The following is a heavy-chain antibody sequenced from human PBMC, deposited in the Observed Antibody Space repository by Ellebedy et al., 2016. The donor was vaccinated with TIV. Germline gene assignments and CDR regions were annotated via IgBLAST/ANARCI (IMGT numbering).Heavy chain of an antibody. CDR2: ISLSSSTI. CDR1: GFTFSSYS. Sequence: GESLKISCAASGFTFSSYSMNWVRQAPGKGLEWVSHISLSSSTIYYADSVKGRFTISRDDAKNTVYLQMNTLRAEDTAVYYCARGNWELPLLWGQGTLVTVSS. D-gene: IGHD1-26*01. J-gene: IGHJ4*02. V-gene: IGHV3-48*04. CDR3: ARGNWELPLL.